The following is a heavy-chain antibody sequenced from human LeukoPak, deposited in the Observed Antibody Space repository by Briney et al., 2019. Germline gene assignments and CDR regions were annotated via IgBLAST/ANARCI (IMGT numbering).Heavy chain of an antibody. Sequence: ASVKVSCKASGGTFSSYAISWVRQAPGQGLEWMGWISAYNGNTNYAQKLQGRVTMTTDTSTSTAYMELRSLRSDDTAVYYCATTSTAMVPYFDYWGQGTLVTVSS. D-gene: IGHD5-18*01. CDR3: ATTSTAMVPYFDY. J-gene: IGHJ4*02. CDR2: ISAYNGNT. V-gene: IGHV1-18*01. CDR1: GGTFSSYA.